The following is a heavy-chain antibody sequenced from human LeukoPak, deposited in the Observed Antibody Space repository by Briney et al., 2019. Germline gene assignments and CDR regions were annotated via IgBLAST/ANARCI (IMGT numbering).Heavy chain of an antibody. V-gene: IGHV3-30*04. J-gene: IGHJ4*02. CDR2: ISYHGRDT. D-gene: IGHD2-15*01. CDR3: AAQPCSVGRCYLDY. Sequence: PGGSLRLSCAASGVTLSSFAMHWVRQAPGKGLEWVAVISYHGRDTYYADSVKGRFTISRDNSKNTLYLQLNSLGAEDTAVYYCAAQPCSVGRCYLDYWGQGTLVTVSS. CDR1: GVTLSSFA.